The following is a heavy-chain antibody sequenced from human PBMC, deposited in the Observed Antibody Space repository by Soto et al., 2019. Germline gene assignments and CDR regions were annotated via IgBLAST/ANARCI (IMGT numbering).Heavy chain of an antibody. CDR1: GITFRKYW. Sequence: EVQLVGSGGGLVQPGKALRLSCAASGITFRKYWMHWVRQAPGKGPVWVSYISSDGTTTDYADSVKGRFTISRDNAKNTLYLQMDSLRVEDTAGYYCAIQDCTNDVCLEAAVTVGGALEYWGQGAQVTVSS. CDR3: AIQDCTNDVCLEAAVTVGGALEY. D-gene: IGHD2-8*01. CDR2: ISSDGTTT. J-gene: IGHJ4*02. V-gene: IGHV3-74*01.